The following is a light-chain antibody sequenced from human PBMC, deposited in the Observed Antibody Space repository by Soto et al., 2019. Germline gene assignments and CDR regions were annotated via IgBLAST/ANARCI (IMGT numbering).Light chain of an antibody. CDR3: CSYAGSSTYV. CDR1: SSDVGSYNL. V-gene: IGLV2-23*01. Sequence: QSALTQPASVSGSPGQSITISCTGTSSDVGSYNLVSWYQQHPGKAPKLMIYEGSKRPSGVSNRFSGSKSGNTASLTISVLQAEDEADYYCCSYAGSSTYVFGPGTKVTVL. CDR2: EGS. J-gene: IGLJ1*01.